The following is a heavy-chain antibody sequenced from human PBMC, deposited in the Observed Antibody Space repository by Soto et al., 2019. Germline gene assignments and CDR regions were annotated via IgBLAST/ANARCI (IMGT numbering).Heavy chain of an antibody. CDR1: GYTFTSYD. V-gene: IGHV1-8*01. CDR3: ASPSGYDSTDAFDI. J-gene: IGHJ3*02. CDR2: MNPNSGNT. Sequence: QVQLVQSGAEVKKPGASVKVSCKASGYTFTSYDINWVRQATGQGLEWMGWMNPNSGNTGYAQKFQGRVTMTRNTSISTAYMELSSLRSEDTAVYYCASPSGYDSTDAFDIWAKGQWSPSLQ. D-gene: IGHD5-12*01.